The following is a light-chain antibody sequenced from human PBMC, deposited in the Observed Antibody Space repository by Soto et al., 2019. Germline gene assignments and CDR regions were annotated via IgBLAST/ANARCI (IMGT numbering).Light chain of an antibody. CDR3: QQSDTLPYT. J-gene: IGKJ2*01. V-gene: IGKV1-33*01. Sequence: DIQMTQSPSSLSASVGDRVTITCQASRDISYYLNWYQQKTGKAPKLLIYDASNLETGVSSRFSGSGSGTDFTFTISSLQPEDIGTYYCQQSDTLPYTFGQGTKLEIK. CDR2: DAS. CDR1: RDISYY.